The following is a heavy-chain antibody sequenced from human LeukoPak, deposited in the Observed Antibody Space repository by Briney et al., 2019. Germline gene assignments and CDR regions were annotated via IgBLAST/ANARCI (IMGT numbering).Heavy chain of an antibody. CDR2: IRNSSSHI. Sequence: GGSLRLSCAASGFTFSRYTMNWVRQAPGKGLEWVSSIRNSSSHIFYADSVKGRFIISRDNAQNSLFLQMNSLRVEDTAVYYCAKEAGSGWSWFDYWGQGTLVTVSS. D-gene: IGHD6-19*01. CDR3: AKEAGSGWSWFDY. J-gene: IGHJ4*02. V-gene: IGHV3-21*04. CDR1: GFTFSRYT.